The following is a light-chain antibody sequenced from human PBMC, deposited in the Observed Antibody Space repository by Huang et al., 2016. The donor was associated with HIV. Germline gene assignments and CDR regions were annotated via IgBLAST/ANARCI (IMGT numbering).Light chain of an antibody. J-gene: IGKJ4*01. CDR2: GSS. CDR3: HQYNNWLLS. Sequence: IVMTQSPATLFVSPGQRVTLSCRANRSVSTNLAWYQQRHGQAPRLLIYGSSTRAPGIPARFSGSGSGTDFSLTISSLQSEDFALYYCHQYNNWLLSFGGGTRV. CDR1: RSVSTN. V-gene: IGKV3-15*01.